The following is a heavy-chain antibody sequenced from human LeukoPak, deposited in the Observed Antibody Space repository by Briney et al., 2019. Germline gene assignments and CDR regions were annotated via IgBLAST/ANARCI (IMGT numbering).Heavy chain of an antibody. J-gene: IGHJ4*02. Sequence: GGSLRLSCAASGFTFSSYEMHWVRQAPGKGLEWVSYISSGSTIYYADSVKGRFTISRDNAKNSLYLQMNSLRAEDTAVYYCARDSSSWYFDYWGQGNLVTVSS. CDR1: GFTFSSYE. D-gene: IGHD6-13*01. CDR3: ARDSSSWYFDY. CDR2: ISSGSTI. V-gene: IGHV3-48*03.